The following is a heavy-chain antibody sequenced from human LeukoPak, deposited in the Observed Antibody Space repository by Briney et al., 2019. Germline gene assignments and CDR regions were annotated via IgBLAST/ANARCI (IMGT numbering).Heavy chain of an antibody. CDR3: ARSGTAAGRRDY. CDR1: GASISNYY. D-gene: IGHD6-13*01. Sequence: SETLSLTCTVSGASISNYYWTWIRQPPGKGLEWNGYIYSSGSTNYNPSLKSRVTMSVDTSKNQFSLNLSSVTPADTAVYYCARSGTAAGRRDYWGQGTLVTVSS. CDR2: IYSSGST. J-gene: IGHJ4*02. V-gene: IGHV4-59*01.